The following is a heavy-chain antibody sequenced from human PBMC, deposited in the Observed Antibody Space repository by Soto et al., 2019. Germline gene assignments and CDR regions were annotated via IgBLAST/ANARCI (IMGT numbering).Heavy chain of an antibody. J-gene: IGHJ4*02. CDR2: IKEDGSEK. CDR1: GFTFISYW. V-gene: IGHV3-7*01. Sequence: EVRLVESGGGLVQPGGSLRLSCAASGFTFISYWMSWVRQAPGKGLEWVANIKEDGSEKYYVDSVKGRFTISRDNAENSLYLQMNSLRAEDTAVYYCAREGALCSSTSCSLYSFDYWGQGTLVTVSS. CDR3: AREGALCSSTSCSLYSFDY. D-gene: IGHD2-2*01.